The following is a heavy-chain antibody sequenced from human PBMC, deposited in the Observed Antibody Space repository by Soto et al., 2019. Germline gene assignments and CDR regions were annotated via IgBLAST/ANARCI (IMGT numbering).Heavy chain of an antibody. CDR2: FIPVYRTL. J-gene: IGHJ4*02. CDR3: ATGVIWIGYFTVDS. V-gene: IGHV1-69*13. D-gene: IGHD3-3*01. CDR1: GGSFGKSA. Sequence: SVKVSCKASGGSFGKSAINWLRQTPGQGLEWLGGFIPVYRTLNYAQKFQGRVTITADESTGTAYMTLSSLASDDTAVYYCATGVIWIGYFTVDSWGQGTRVTVSS.